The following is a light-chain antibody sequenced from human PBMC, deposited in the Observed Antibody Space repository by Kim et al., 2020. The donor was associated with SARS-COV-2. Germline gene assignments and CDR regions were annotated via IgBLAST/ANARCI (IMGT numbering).Light chain of an antibody. J-gene: IGLJ2*01. CDR3: QVWDSSSDHVV. Sequence: PGKTAGMTCGGNNIGSKSVHGYQQRPGQAPVLVIYYDSDRPSGIPERFSGSNSGNTATLNISRVEAGDEADYYCQVWDSSSDHVVFGGGTQLTVL. CDR2: YDS. CDR1: NIGSKS. V-gene: IGLV3-21*04.